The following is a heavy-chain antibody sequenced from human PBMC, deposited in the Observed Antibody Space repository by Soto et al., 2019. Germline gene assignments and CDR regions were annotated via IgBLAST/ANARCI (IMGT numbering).Heavy chain of an antibody. J-gene: IGHJ6*02. V-gene: IGHV1-18*01. CDR3: ASNYLYYYGSGNTNYYGMDV. D-gene: IGHD3-10*01. CDR1: GYTFTSYG. CDR2: ISAYNGNT. Sequence: QVQLVQSGAEVKKPGASVKVSCKASGYTFTSYGSSWVRQAPGQGLEWMGWISAYNGNTNYAQKLQGRVTMTTDTSTSAAYMELRSLRSDDTAVYYCASNYLYYYGSGNTNYYGMDVWGQGTTVTVSS.